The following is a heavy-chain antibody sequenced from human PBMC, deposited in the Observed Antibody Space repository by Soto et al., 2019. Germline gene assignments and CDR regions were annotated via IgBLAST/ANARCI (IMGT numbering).Heavy chain of an antibody. CDR1: GFTFSSYS. V-gene: IGHV3-21*01. J-gene: IGHJ6*02. CDR2: ISSSSSYI. D-gene: IGHD6-19*01. Sequence: GGSLRLSCAASGFTFSSYSMNWVRQAPGKGLEWVSSISSSSSYIYYADSVKGRFTISRDNPKNSLYLQMNSLRAEDTAVYYCARDPTPPRIAVVQDDYYYYGMDVWGQGTTVTVSS. CDR3: ARDPTPPRIAVVQDDYYYYGMDV.